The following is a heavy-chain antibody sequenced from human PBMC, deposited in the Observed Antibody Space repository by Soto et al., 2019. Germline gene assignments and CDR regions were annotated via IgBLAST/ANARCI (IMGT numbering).Heavy chain of an antibody. V-gene: IGHV2-5*02. D-gene: IGHD3-16*01. J-gene: IGHJ5*02. CDR1: GFSLTTLGVG. CDR3: AHIPNYYQYDWFDP. CDR2: IYWDDDK. Sequence: QITLKEAGPTLVKPTQTLTLTCTFSGFSLTTLGVGGGWIRQPPGKALECLALIYWDDDKRYSPSLQSRLSITKDTSKNQVVLTMTNVDPVDTATYYCAHIPNYYQYDWFDPWGQGTLVSVSS.